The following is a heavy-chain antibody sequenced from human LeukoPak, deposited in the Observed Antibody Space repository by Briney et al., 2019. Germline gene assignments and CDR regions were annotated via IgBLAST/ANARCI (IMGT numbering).Heavy chain of an antibody. J-gene: IGHJ4*02. Sequence: GGSLRLSCAASGFTFSSYSMNWVRQAPGKGLEWASSISSSSSYKYYADSVKGRFTISRDNAKKSVYLQMNSLRAEDTAVYYCARRYCDGDCHIDYWGQGTLVTVSS. V-gene: IGHV3-21*01. CDR2: ISSSSSYK. CDR3: ARRYCDGDCHIDY. D-gene: IGHD2-21*02. CDR1: GFTFSSYS.